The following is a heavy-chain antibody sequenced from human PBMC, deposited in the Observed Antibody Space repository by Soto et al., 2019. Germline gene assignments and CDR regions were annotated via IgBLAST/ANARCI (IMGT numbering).Heavy chain of an antibody. D-gene: IGHD6-6*01. V-gene: IGHV3-74*01. CDR2: INSDGTST. CDR3: ERIFPTSSSSFNAFDI. Sequence: PGGSLRLSCAASGFTFSIYWMHWVRQAPGKGLVWVSRINSDGTSTSYADSVKGRFTISRDNAKNTLYLQMNSLRAEDTAVYYCERIFPTSSSSFNAFDIWGQGTMVTVS. J-gene: IGHJ3*02. CDR1: GFTFSIYW.